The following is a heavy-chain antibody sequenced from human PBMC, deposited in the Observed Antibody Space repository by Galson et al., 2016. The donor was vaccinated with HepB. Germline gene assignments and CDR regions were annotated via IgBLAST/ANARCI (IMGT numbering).Heavy chain of an antibody. CDR1: GESFSGYF. J-gene: IGHJ4*02. V-gene: IGHV4-34*01. D-gene: IGHD4-17*01. CDR2: INHSGST. CDR3: ARGFPDPTLTTPNFTDY. Sequence: SETLSLTCAVYGESFSGYFWNWIRQPPGKGLEWIGEINHSGSTNYNPSLKSRVTISVDTSKNQFSLKLSPVTAADTAVYYCARGFPDPTLTTPNFTDYWGQGTLVTVSS.